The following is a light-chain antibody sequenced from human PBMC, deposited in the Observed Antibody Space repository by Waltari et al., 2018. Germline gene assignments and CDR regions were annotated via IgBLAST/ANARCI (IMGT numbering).Light chain of an antibody. V-gene: IGKV4-1*01. CDR1: QSILSSSNNRNF. CDR3: QQYYSDKT. Sequence: DIVMTQSPNSRAVSLGERATISCKSSQSILSSSNNRNFLSWYQQKPGQPPNLLIYWASTWESGVADRFRGSGCGTAFTLPISSLQAEDVAVYYCQQYYSDKTFGQGTKVEIK. CDR2: WAS. J-gene: IGKJ1*01.